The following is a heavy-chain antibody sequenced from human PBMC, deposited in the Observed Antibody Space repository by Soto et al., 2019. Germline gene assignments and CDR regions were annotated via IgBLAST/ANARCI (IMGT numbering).Heavy chain of an antibody. J-gene: IGHJ4*02. CDR1: GGSFSGYY. CDR2: INHSGST. CDR3: AGVQHGGATDF. V-gene: IGHV4-34*01. Sequence: QVQLQQWGAGLLKPSETLSLTCAVYGGSFSGYYWSWIRQPPGKGLEWIGEINHSGSTNYNPSLKSRVTTSVDTSKNQCFLKLSSVTAADTAVYYWAGVQHGGATDFWGQGTLVTVSS. D-gene: IGHD1-26*01.